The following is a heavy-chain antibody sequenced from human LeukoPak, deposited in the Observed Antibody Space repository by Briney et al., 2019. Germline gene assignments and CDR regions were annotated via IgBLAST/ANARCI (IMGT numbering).Heavy chain of an antibody. D-gene: IGHD3-16*01. V-gene: IGHV3-33*06. Sequence: GGSLRLSCASSGFTFSSYGMHWVRQAPGKGLEWVAVIWYDGSNKYYADSVKGRFTISRDNSKNTLYLQMNSLRAEDTAVYYCAKDLDDPVWGSRTDMIDYWGQGTLVTVSS. J-gene: IGHJ4*02. CDR2: IWYDGSNK. CDR3: AKDLDDPVWGSRTDMIDY. CDR1: GFTFSSYG.